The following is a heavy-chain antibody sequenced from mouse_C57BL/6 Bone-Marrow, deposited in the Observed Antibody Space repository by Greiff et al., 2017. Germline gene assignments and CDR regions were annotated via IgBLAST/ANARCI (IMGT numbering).Heavy chain of an antibody. CDR1: GYAFTNYL. V-gene: IGHV1-54*01. D-gene: IGHD4-1*01. CDR2: INPGSGGT. Sequence: VKLMESGAELVRPGTSVKVSCKASGYAFTNYLIEWVKPRPGQGLEWIGVINPGSGGTYYNEKFKGKATLTADKSSSTAYLQLSSLTSEDSAVYFCARSKSWDSWFAYWGQGTLVTVSA. CDR3: ARSKSWDSWFAY. J-gene: IGHJ3*01.